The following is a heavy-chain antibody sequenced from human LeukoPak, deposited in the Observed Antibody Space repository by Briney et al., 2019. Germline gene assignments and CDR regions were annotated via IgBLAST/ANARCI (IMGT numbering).Heavy chain of an antibody. CDR1: GYTFTSYG. CDR2: ISAYNGNT. V-gene: IGHV1-18*01. Sequence: ASVKVSCKASGYTFTSYGITWVRQAPGQGLEWMGWISAYNGNTNYAQKLQGRVTMTTDTPTSTAYMELRSLRSDDTAVYYCARDPGTQVVPAAKTCGMDVWGQGTTVTVSS. J-gene: IGHJ6*02. D-gene: IGHD2-2*01. CDR3: ARDPGTQVVPAAKTCGMDV.